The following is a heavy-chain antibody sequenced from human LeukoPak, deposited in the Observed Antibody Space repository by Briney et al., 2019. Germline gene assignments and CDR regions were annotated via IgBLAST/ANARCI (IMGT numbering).Heavy chain of an antibody. J-gene: IGHJ6*03. CDR3: ARDTYSGYDSFYYYYYYMDV. CDR2: IKQDGSEK. Sequence: GGSLRLSCAASGFTFSSYWMSWVRQAPGKGLEWVANIKQDGSEKYYVDSVKGRFTISRDNAKNSLYLQMNTLRAEDTAVYYCARDTYSGYDSFYYYYYYMDVWGKGTTVTVSS. V-gene: IGHV3-7*03. D-gene: IGHD5-12*01. CDR1: GFTFSSYW.